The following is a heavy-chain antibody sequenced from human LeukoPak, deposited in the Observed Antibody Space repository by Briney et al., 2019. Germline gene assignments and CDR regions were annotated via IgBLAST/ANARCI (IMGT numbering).Heavy chain of an antibody. J-gene: IGHJ4*02. D-gene: IGHD3-3*01. Sequence: SETLSLTCAVSGYSISSGYYWGWIRPPPGKGLGWIGSIYHSGSTYYNPSLKSRVTISVDTSKNQFSLKLSSVTTADTAVYYCARHGRFLYYFDYWGQGTPVTVSS. CDR3: ARHGRFLYYFDY. CDR2: IYHSGST. CDR1: GYSISSGYY. V-gene: IGHV4-38-2*01.